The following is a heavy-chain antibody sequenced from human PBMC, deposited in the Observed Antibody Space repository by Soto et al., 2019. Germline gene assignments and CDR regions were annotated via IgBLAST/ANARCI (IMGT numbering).Heavy chain of an antibody. D-gene: IGHD6-13*01. CDR1: GFTFSSYS. CDR2: ISSSSSYI. Sequence: GGSLRLSCAASGFTFSSYSMNWVRQAPGKGLEWVSSISSSSSYIYYADSVKGRFTISRDNAKNSLFLQMNSLRAEDTAVYYCAREAAAGLDYWGQGTLVTAPQ. CDR3: AREAAAGLDY. J-gene: IGHJ4*02. V-gene: IGHV3-21*01.